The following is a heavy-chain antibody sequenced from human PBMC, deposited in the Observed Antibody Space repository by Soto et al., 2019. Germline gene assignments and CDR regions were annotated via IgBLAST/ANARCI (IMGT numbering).Heavy chain of an antibody. D-gene: IGHD3-22*01. Sequence: SETLSLTCAVYGGSFSGYYWSWIRQPPGKGLEWIGEINHSGSTNYNPSLKSRVTISVDTSKNQFSLKLSSVTAADTAVYYCARNLFYYDSSGYWGQGTLVTVSS. CDR1: GGSFSGYY. V-gene: IGHV4-34*01. CDR3: ARNLFYYDSSGY. J-gene: IGHJ4*02. CDR2: INHSGST.